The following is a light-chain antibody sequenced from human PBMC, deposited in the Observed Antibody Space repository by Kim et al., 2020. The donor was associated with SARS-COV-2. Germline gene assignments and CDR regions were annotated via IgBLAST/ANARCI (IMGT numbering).Light chain of an antibody. CDR1: QRVRTY. J-gene: IGKJ4*01. CDR3: QQRSNWPLT. Sequence: LSPGERATLSCRASQRVRTYLAWFQQKPGQAPRLLIYDASNRATGIPARCGGSGSGTDFTLTISSLEPEDFAVYYCQQRSNWPLTFGGGTKVDIK. CDR2: DAS. V-gene: IGKV3-11*01.